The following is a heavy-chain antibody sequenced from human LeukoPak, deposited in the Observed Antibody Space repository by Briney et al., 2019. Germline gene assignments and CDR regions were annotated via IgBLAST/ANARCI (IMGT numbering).Heavy chain of an antibody. CDR2: INEGGSAE. Sequence: GGSLRLSCAASGFTFNTLWMSWVRQAPGKGLEWVANINEGGSAEYYAESVKGRFTISRDNAENSVHLQMNSLRAEDTAVYHCARDRTNDYGNDVGAFDIWGQGTMVTVSS. V-gene: IGHV3-7*01. D-gene: IGHD4-11*01. J-gene: IGHJ3*02. CDR1: GFTFNTLW. CDR3: ARDRTNDYGNDVGAFDI.